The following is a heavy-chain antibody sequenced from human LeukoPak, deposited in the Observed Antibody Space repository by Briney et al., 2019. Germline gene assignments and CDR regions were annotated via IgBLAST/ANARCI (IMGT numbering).Heavy chain of an antibody. J-gene: IGHJ4*02. Sequence: GGSLRLSCAASGFTVSSNYMSWVRQAPGKGLEWVSVIYSGGSTYYADSVKGRFTISRDNAKNALYLQMNSLRAEDTAVYYCVCWDYGDPWGPGTLVTVSS. CDR1: GFTVSSNY. D-gene: IGHD4-17*01. CDR2: IYSGGST. CDR3: VCWDYGDP. V-gene: IGHV3-53*01.